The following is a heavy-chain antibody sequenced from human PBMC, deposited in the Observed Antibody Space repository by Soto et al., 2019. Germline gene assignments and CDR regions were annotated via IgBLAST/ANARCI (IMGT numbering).Heavy chain of an antibody. J-gene: IGHJ6*03. CDR1: GGSFSGYY. CDR2: INHSGST. Sequence: SETLSLTCAVYGGSFSGYYWSWIRQPPGKGLEWIGEINHSGSTNYNPSLKSRVTISVDTSKNQFSLELSSVTAADTAVYYCARERGFGEFNYYYYYMDVWGKGTTVTVSS. V-gene: IGHV4-34*01. CDR3: ARERGFGEFNYYYYYMDV. D-gene: IGHD3-10*01.